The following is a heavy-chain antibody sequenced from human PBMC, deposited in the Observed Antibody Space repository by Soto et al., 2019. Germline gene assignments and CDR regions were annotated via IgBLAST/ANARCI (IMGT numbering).Heavy chain of an antibody. Sequence: PGGSLRLSCAASGFTFSTYAMSWVRQAPGKGLEGVSTISSSGGNTYYTDSVKGRFTISRDNSKNTLYLQMNSLRAEDTAIYYCAKRPTSTGFGDPFDIWGQGTMVTVSS. CDR2: ISSSGGNT. CDR3: AKRPTSTGFGDPFDI. CDR1: GFTFSTYA. D-gene: IGHD3-10*01. V-gene: IGHV3-23*01. J-gene: IGHJ3*02.